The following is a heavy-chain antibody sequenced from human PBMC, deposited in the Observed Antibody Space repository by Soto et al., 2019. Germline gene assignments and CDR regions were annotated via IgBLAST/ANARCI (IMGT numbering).Heavy chain of an antibody. V-gene: IGHV4-30-4*01. Sequence: HVQLHQSGPRLVKPSQTLSLECSVIGGSVNTGDNYWSWLRQSPGRGLGWIGYIYHTGNTVYNRALENRVTMSVDASKNQFSLTLTSVTAADTAVYFCAREPLDGMDVWGQGTNVTVSS. CDR1: GGSVNTGDNY. CDR2: IYHTGNT. CDR3: AREPLDGMDV. J-gene: IGHJ6*02.